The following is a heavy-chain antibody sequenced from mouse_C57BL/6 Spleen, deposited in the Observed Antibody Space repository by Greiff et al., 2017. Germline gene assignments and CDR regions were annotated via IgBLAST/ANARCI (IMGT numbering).Heavy chain of an antibody. CDR3: ASINYPSYWYFDV. CDR1: GYAFSSYW. J-gene: IGHJ1*03. CDR2: IYPGDGDT. D-gene: IGHD2-1*01. V-gene: IGHV1-80*01. Sequence: VQLQQSGAELVKPGASVKISCKASGYAFSSYWMNWVKQRPGKGLEWIGQIYPGDGDTNYNGKFKGKATLTADKSSSTAYMQLSSLTSEDSAVXFCASINYPSYWYFDVWGTGTTVTVSS.